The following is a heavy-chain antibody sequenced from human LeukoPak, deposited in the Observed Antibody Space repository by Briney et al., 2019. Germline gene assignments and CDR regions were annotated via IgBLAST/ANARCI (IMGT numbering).Heavy chain of an antibody. CDR3: ARGPDPYVVAATTFDY. Sequence: SETLSLTCAVYGGSFSGYYWSWIRQPPGKGLEWIGEINHSGSTNYNPSLKSRVTISVDTSKNQFSLKLSSVTAADTAVYYCARGPDPYVVAATTFDYWGQGTLVTVSS. V-gene: IGHV4-34*01. CDR2: INHSGST. CDR1: GGSFSGYY. J-gene: IGHJ4*02. D-gene: IGHD2-15*01.